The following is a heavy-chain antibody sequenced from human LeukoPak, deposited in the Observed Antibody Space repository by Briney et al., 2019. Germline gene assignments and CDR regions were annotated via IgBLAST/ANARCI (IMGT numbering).Heavy chain of an antibody. Sequence: GASVNVSCTASGGTFSSYAISWVRQAPGQGLEWMGGIIPIFGTANYAQKFQGRVTITADESTSTAYMELSSLRSEDTAVYYCARGNSGYALGDYWGQGTLVTVSS. V-gene: IGHV1-69*13. D-gene: IGHD5-12*01. CDR1: GGTFSSYA. CDR3: ARGNSGYALGDY. J-gene: IGHJ4*02. CDR2: IIPIFGTA.